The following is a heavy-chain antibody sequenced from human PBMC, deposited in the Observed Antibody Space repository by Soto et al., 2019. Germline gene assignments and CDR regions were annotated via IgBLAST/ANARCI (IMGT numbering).Heavy chain of an antibody. CDR2: INSDGSST. Sequence: GGSLRLSCAASGFTFSSYWMHWVRQAPGKGLVWVSRINSDGSSTSYADSVKGRFTISRDNAKNTLYLQMNSLRAEDTAVYYCAKVSYYYDSSGYYYFDYWGQGTLVT. J-gene: IGHJ4*02. V-gene: IGHV3-74*01. D-gene: IGHD3-22*01. CDR3: AKVSYYYDSSGYYYFDY. CDR1: GFTFSSYW.